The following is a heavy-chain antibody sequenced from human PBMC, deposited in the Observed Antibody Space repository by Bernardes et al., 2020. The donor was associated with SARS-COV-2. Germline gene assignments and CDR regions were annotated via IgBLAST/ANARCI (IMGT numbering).Heavy chain of an antibody. CDR3: AREDMNTNSFDY. CDR2: ISRSDRRGESSE. D-gene: IGHD2-8*01. CDR1: GFSFRDYY. V-gene: IGHV3-11*01. J-gene: IGHJ4*02. Sequence: GWSLIRSCAASGFSFRDYYMSWIRQIPGQGLEWLAFISRSDRRGESSESYADSVKGRFTISRDNAMNSLFLQMNSLSAADSAVYYCAREDMNTNSFDYWGQGTPVTVSS.